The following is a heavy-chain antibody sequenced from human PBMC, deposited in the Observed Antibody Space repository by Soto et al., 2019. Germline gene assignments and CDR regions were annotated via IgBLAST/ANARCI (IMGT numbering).Heavy chain of an antibody. CDR1: GGTFISYA. CDR2: IIPIFGTA. CDR3: ARAVLRFLEWLLYRPLQDYYYYGMDV. J-gene: IGHJ6*02. D-gene: IGHD3-3*01. V-gene: IGHV1-69*13. Sequence: GASVKVSCKASGGTFISYAISWVRQAPGRGLEWMGGIIPIFGTANYAQKFQGRVTITADESTSTAYMELSSLRSEDTAVYYCARAVLRFLEWLLYRPLQDYYYYGMDVWGQGTTVTVSS.